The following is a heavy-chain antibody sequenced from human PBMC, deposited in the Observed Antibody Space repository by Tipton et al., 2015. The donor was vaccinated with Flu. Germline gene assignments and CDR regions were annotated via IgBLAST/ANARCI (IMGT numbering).Heavy chain of an antibody. Sequence: QLVQSGGGLVQPGGSLRLSCEASRFTFSYYWMSWVRQAPGKGLEWVANINQDGSERHYVDSVKGRFTIARDNAKSSLYLQMNSLRAEDTAMYYCARDTASDAPTLNDGFDMWGQGTMVTVSS. CDR3: ARDTASDAPTLNDGFDM. CDR1: RFTFSYYW. J-gene: IGHJ3*02. CDR2: INQDGSER. D-gene: IGHD4-17*01. V-gene: IGHV3-7*01.